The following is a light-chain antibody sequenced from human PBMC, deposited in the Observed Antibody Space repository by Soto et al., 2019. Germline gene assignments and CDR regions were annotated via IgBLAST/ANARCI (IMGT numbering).Light chain of an antibody. CDR2: DVS. V-gene: IGLV2-14*01. Sequence: QSVLTKPASVSGSPGQSITISCTGTSSDVGGYNYVSWYQQHPGKAPTLMIYDVSARPSGVSNRFSGSKSGNTASLTISGLQAEDEADYYCSSYTSSSTRGVVFGGGTKLTVL. CDR1: SSDVGGYNY. J-gene: IGLJ2*01. CDR3: SSYTSSSTRGVV.